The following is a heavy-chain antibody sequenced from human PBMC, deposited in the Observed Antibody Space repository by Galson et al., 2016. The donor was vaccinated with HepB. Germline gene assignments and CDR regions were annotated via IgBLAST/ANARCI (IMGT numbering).Heavy chain of an antibody. CDR1: GFTFSSYW. Sequence: SLRLSCAASGFTFSSYWMTWVRQVPGKGLEWVANINQDGSGKRYVDSVRGRFTISRENAKNSFYLQMNSLRAGDAAVYYCARAPGDWYFDLWGRGTLVTVSS. CDR3: ARAPGDWYFDL. J-gene: IGHJ2*01. V-gene: IGHV3-7*01. CDR2: INQDGSGK.